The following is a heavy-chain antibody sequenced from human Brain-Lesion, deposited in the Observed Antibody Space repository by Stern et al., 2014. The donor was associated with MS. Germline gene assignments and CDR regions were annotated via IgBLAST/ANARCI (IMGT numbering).Heavy chain of an antibody. CDR2: IYYSGFT. D-gene: IGHD1-26*01. CDR1: GGSISSSTYY. Sequence: VQLVESGPGLVKPSETLSLTCTVSGGSISSSTYYWAWIRQPPGKGLEWIGNIYYSGFTYYNPSLKSRVTISVDMSKNQFSLKLSSVTAADTAIYYCARHHSVPRPSQLYSARDRGPGYFDYWGQGTLVTVSS. J-gene: IGHJ4*02. V-gene: IGHV4-39*01. CDR3: ARHHSVPRPSQLYSARDRGPGYFDY.